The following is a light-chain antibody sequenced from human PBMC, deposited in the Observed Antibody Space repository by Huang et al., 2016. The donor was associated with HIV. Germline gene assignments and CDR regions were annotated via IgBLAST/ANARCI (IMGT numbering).Light chain of an antibody. Sequence: EVVMTQSPASLSVSPGDRATLSCWAGQSVTTNLAWYQHQHGQAPRLLIFGASTRATGVPARFSGSGSETDFTLTISSLQSEDFAVYYCQQYNNWPLTFGGGTRVEIK. CDR2: GAS. J-gene: IGKJ4*01. V-gene: IGKV3-15*01. CDR1: QSVTTN. CDR3: QQYNNWPLT.